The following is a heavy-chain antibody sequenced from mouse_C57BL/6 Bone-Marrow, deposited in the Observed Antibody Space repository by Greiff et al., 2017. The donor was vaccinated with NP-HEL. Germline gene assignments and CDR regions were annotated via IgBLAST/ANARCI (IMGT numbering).Heavy chain of an antibody. J-gene: IGHJ2*01. CDR2: IYPRSGNT. CDR3: ATYYYGSSYDFDY. CDR1: GYTFTSYG. Sequence: VKLLESGAELARPGASVKLSCKASGYTFTSYGISWVKQRTGQGLEWIGEIYPRSGNTYYNEKFKGKATLTADKSSSTAYMELRSLTSEDSAVYFCATYYYGSSYDFDYWGQGTTLTVSS. V-gene: IGHV1-81*01. D-gene: IGHD1-1*01.